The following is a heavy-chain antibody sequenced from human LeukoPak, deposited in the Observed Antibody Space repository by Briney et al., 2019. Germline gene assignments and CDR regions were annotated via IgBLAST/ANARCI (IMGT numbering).Heavy chain of an antibody. CDR3: ASGPTYDFVRVILY. CDR2: IYTGGTT. CDR1: GFTVSGNY. V-gene: IGHV3-53*04. Sequence: GGSLRLSCAVSGFTVSGNYMTWARQAPGKGLEWVSVIYTGGTTYYRDSVRGRFTISRHNSKNMVTLQMDSLRPEDTAVYYCASGPTYDFVRVILYWGQGTLVTVSS. D-gene: IGHD3-16*01. J-gene: IGHJ4*02.